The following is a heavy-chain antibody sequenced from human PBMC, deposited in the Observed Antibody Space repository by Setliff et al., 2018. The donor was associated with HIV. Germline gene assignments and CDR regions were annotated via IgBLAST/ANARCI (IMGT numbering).Heavy chain of an antibody. V-gene: IGHV4-38-2*02. CDR2: IFHSGTT. J-gene: IGHJ4*02. Sequence: SETLSLTCTVSGYSISSGYYWGFIRQPPGKGLEWIGSIFHSGTTYYNPSLKSRVTISVDTSKNQISLRLNSLTAADTAVYYCARTRGRALVSYYFDNWGQGRLVTVSS. D-gene: IGHD3-16*01. CDR3: ARTRGRALVSYYFDN. CDR1: GYSISSGYY.